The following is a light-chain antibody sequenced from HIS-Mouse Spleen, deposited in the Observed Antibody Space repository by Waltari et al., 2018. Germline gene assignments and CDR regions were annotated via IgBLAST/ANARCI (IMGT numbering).Light chain of an antibody. Sequence: SYELTQPPSVSVSPGQTARITCSGDALPKKYAYWYQQKSGKAPVLVIYEDSKRPSGIPERFSGSISGTRATVTISGVQVEDEADYYCYSTDSSGKHRVFGGGTKLTVL. V-gene: IGLV3-10*01. J-gene: IGLJ2*01. CDR1: ALPKKY. CDR3: YSTDSSGKHRV. CDR2: EDS.